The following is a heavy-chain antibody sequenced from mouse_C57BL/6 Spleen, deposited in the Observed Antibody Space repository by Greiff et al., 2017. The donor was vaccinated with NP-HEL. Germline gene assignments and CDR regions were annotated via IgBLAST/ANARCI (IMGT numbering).Heavy chain of an antibody. V-gene: IGHV1-50*01. CDR1: GYTFTSSW. Sequence: VQLQQSGAELVKPGASVKLSCQASGYTFTSSWLQWVKQRPGQGLEWIGTIDPSDSYTNYNQKFKGKATLTVDTSSRSAYMRLSSLTSEDSAVYYCARSRGFYAMDYWGQGTSVTVSS. D-gene: IGHD1-1*02. CDR3: ARSRGFYAMDY. J-gene: IGHJ4*01. CDR2: IDPSDSYT.